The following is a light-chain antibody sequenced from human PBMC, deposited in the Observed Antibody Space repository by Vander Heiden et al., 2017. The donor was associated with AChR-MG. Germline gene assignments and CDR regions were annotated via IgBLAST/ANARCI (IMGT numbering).Light chain of an antibody. Sequence: DIVMTQTPLSLSVTHGQSASISCKSGQSLLHSDGKTYLSWYLQRPGQPPRILIYEVSSRYSGVPDRFSGSGSATDFTLKISRVETEDVGVYYCRQTIQLPFTFGGGTKVEIK. CDR3: RQTIQLPFT. J-gene: IGKJ4*01. V-gene: IGKV2D-29*01. CDR1: QSLLHSDGKTY. CDR2: EVS.